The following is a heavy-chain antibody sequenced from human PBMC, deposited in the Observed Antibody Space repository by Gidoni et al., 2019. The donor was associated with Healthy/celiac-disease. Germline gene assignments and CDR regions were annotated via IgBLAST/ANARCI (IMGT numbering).Heavy chain of an antibody. V-gene: IGHV4-39*01. Sequence: QLQLQESGPGLVKPSETLSLTCTVSGGSISSSSYYWGWIRQPPGKGLEWIGSIYYSGRTYYNPSLKSRVTISVDTSKNQFSLKLSSVTAADTAVYYCARRRIYYGSGSYFDYWGQGTLVTVSS. J-gene: IGHJ4*02. D-gene: IGHD3-10*01. CDR1: GGSISSSSYY. CDR3: ARRRIYYGSGSYFDY. CDR2: IYYSGRT.